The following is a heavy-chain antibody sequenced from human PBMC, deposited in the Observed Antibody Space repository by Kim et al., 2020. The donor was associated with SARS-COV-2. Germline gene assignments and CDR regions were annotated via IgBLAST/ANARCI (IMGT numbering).Heavy chain of an antibody. J-gene: IGHJ4*02. V-gene: IGHV1-18*01. D-gene: IGHD4-17*01. CDR3: ARGAYGDVSFDY. Sequence: YAQKVQGIVTMTTDTSTNTAYMELWSLRSDDTAMYYCARGAYGDVSFDYWGQGTLVTVSS.